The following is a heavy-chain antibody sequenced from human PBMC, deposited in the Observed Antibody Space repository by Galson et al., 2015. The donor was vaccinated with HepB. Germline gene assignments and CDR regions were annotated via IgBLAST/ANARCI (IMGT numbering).Heavy chain of an antibody. CDR1: GFTFSNYA. CDR3: AKGRGWYTGFDS. CDR2: LSGDARNT. Sequence: SLRLSCAASGFTFSNYAINWVRQAPGKGLEWVSGLSGDARNTYYADSVKGRFTISRDNSKNTVYLQMNSLRAEDTAVYYCAKGRGWYTGFDSWGRGTRVTVSS. J-gene: IGHJ4*02. D-gene: IGHD6-19*01. V-gene: IGHV3-23*01.